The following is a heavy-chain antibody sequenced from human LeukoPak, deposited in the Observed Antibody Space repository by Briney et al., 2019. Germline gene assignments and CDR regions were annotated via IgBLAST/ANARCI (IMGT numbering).Heavy chain of an antibody. CDR1: GYTLTELS. CDR2: FDPEDGET. J-gene: IGHJ4*02. CDR3: ATGSYTSSGYYYGHYY. V-gene: IGHV1-24*01. D-gene: IGHD3-22*01. Sequence: GASVKVSCKVSGYTLTELSMHWVRQAPGKGRGWMGGFDPEDGETIYAQKFQGRVTMTEDTSTDTAYMELSSLRSEDTAVYYCATGSYTSSGYYYGHYYWGQGTLVTVSS.